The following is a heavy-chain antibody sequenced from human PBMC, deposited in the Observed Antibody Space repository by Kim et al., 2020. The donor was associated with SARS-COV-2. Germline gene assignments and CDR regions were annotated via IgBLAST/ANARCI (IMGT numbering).Heavy chain of an antibody. V-gene: IGHV4-39*02. J-gene: IGHJ6*02. CDR1: GGSISSSSYY. CDR3: AREARLRERYGMDV. CDR2: IYYSGST. Sequence: SETLSLTCTVSGGSISSSSYYWGWIRQPPGKGLEWIGSIYYSGSTYYNPSLKSRVTISVDTSKNQFSLKLSSVTAADTAVYYCAREARLRERYGMDVWGQGTTVTVSS. D-gene: IGHD5-12*01.